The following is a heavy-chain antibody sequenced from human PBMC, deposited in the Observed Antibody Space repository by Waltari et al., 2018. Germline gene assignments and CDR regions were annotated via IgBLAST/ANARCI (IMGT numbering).Heavy chain of an antibody. D-gene: IGHD3-16*01. CDR3: AREMGALYYYYYMDV. Sequence: QVQLQESGPGLVKPSETLSLTCTVSGYSISSGYYWGWIRQPPGKGLEWIGSIYHSGSTYYTPSLKSRVTISVDTSKTQFSLKLSSVPAADTAVYYCAREMGALYYYYYMDVWGKGTTVTVSS. J-gene: IGHJ6*03. V-gene: IGHV4-38-2*02. CDR1: GYSISSGYY. CDR2: IYHSGST.